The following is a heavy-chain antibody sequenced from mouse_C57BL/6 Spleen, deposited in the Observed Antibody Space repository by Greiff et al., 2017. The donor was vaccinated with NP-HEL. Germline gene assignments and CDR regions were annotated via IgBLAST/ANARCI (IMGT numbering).Heavy chain of an antibody. CDR3: ARGGDYKGRFDY. V-gene: IGHV1-69*01. CDR1: GYTFTSYW. J-gene: IGHJ3*01. CDR2: IDPSDSYT. Sequence: QVQLQQPGAELVMPGASVKLSCKASGYTFTSYWMHWVKQRPGQGLEWIGEIDPSDSYTNYNQKFKGKSTLTVDKSSSTAYMQLSSLTSEDSAVYDCARGGDYKGRFDYWGQGTLVTVSA. D-gene: IGHD2-12*01.